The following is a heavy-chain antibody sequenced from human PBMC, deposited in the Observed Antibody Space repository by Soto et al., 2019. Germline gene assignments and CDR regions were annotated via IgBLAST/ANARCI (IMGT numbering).Heavy chain of an antibody. V-gene: IGHV1-69*06. J-gene: IGHJ4*02. Sequence: VASVKVSCKASGGTFSSYAISWLRQAPGQGLEWMGGIIPIFGTANYAQKFQGRVTITADKSTSTAYMELSSLRSEDTAVYYCARSYSSTYYFDYWGQGTLVTVSS. CDR2: IIPIFGTA. CDR3: ARSYSSTYYFDY. CDR1: GGTFSSYA. D-gene: IGHD6-13*01.